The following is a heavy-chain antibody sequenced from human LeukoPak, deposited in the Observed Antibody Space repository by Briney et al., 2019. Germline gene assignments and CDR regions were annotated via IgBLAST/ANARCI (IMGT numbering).Heavy chain of an antibody. D-gene: IGHD6-19*01. CDR2: INPNSGGT. V-gene: IGHV1-2*02. CDR1: GYIFTGYY. J-gene: IGHJ3*02. Sequence: ASVKVSCKASGYIFTGYYIHWVRQAPGQGLEWMGWINPNSGGTNYAQKFQGRVTMTRDTSISTAYMELSRLRSDDTAVYYCARVGEQWLANDAFDIWGQGTMVTVSS. CDR3: ARVGEQWLANDAFDI.